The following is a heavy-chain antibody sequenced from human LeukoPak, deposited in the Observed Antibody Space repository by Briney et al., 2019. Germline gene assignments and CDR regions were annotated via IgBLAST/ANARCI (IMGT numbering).Heavy chain of an antibody. V-gene: IGHV5-51*01. CDR3: ARYRDRGRLGASPGSDY. J-gene: IGHJ4*02. CDR2: IYPGDSDT. D-gene: IGHD3-16*01. CDR1: GYSFTSYW. Sequence: GESLKISCKGSGYSFTSYWIGWVRQMRGKGLERMGIIYPGDSDTRYSPSFQGQVTTSADKSISTAYLQWSSLKAWHTAMYYCARYRDRGRLGASPGSDYWGQSTLVTVSS.